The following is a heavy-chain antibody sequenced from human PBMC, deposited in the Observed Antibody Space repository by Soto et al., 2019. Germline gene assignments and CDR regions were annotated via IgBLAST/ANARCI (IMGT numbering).Heavy chain of an antibody. D-gene: IGHD3-16*01. CDR3: ARGLDDRADDAFDV. CDR1: GGTFSTYT. J-gene: IGHJ3*01. Sequence: QVPLVQSGAEVRKPGSSVKVSCKTSGGTFSTYTIYWVRQAPGQGLEWMGRIIPLFGTTKYAQNFQDRVTITAEESTSTAYMELSSLRAEDTAVYYCARGLDDRADDAFDVWGEGTAVTVSA. CDR2: IIPLFGTT. V-gene: IGHV1-69*18.